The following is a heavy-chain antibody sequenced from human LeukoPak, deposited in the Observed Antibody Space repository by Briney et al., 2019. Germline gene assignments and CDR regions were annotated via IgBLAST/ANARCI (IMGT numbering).Heavy chain of an antibody. J-gene: IGHJ6*03. CDR2: MNPNSGNT. V-gene: IGHV1-8*01. CDR1: GYTFTSYD. Sequence: ASVKVSCKASGYTFTSYDINWVRQATGQGLEWMGWMNPNSGNTSYAQKFQGRVTMTRDMSTSTVYMELSSLRSEDTAVYYCARAPRIPVTTYQNYYYYYMDVWGKGTTVTVSS. CDR3: ARAPRIPVTTYQNYYYYYMDV. D-gene: IGHD4-17*01.